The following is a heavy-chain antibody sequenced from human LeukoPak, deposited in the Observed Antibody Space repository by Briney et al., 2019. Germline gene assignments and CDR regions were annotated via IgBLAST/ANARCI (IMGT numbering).Heavy chain of an antibody. CDR1: DGSISGYY. Sequence: SETLSLTCTVSDGSISGYYWSWIRQPPGKGLEWIGYIYYSGSTNYSPSLKSRVTISLDTFKNQFSLKLSSVTAADTAVYYCARRVATSSPLYYYGMDVWGQGTAVTVYS. J-gene: IGHJ6*02. CDR3: ARRVATSSPLYYYGMDV. D-gene: IGHD5-12*01. CDR2: IYYSGST. V-gene: IGHV4-59*08.